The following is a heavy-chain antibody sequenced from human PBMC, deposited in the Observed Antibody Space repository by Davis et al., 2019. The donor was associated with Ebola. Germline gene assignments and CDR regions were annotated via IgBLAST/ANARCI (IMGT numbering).Heavy chain of an antibody. CDR3: ARADRYCSGGSCEKGVDY. J-gene: IGHJ4*02. CDR2: ISSSSSYI. V-gene: IGHV3-21*01. D-gene: IGHD2-15*01. Sequence: PGGSLRLSCAPSGFTFSSYSMNWVRQAPGKGLEWVSSISSSSSYIYYADSVKGRFTISRDNAKNSLYLQMNSMRAEDTAVYYCARADRYCSGGSCEKGVDYWGQGTLVTVSS. CDR1: GFTFSSYS.